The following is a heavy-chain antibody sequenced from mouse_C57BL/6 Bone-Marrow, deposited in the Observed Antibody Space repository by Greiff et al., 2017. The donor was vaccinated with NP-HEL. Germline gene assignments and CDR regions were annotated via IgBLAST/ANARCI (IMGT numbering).Heavy chain of an antibody. CDR3: ARWLRREGPFDY. Sequence: EVKLQESGPVLVKPGASVKMSCKASGYTFTDYYMNWVKQSHGKSLEWIGVINPYNGGTSYNQKFKGKATLTVDKSSSTAYMELNSLTSEDSAVYYCARWLRREGPFDYWGQGTTLTVSS. V-gene: IGHV1-19*01. J-gene: IGHJ2*01. CDR1: GYTFTDYY. CDR2: INPYNGGT. D-gene: IGHD2-2*01.